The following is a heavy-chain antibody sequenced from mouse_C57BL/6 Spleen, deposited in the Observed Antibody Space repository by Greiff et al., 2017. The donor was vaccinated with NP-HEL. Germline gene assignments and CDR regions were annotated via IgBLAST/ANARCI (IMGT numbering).Heavy chain of an antibody. Sequence: VKLMESGAELVRPGTSVKVSCKASGYAFTNYLIEWVKQRPGQGLEWIGVINPGSGGTNYNEKFKGKATLTADKSSSTAYMQLSSLTSEDSAVYFCARSSYYSNPAWFAYWGQGTLVTVSA. D-gene: IGHD2-5*01. CDR3: ARSSYYSNPAWFAY. V-gene: IGHV1-54*01. J-gene: IGHJ3*01. CDR2: INPGSGGT. CDR1: GYAFTNYL.